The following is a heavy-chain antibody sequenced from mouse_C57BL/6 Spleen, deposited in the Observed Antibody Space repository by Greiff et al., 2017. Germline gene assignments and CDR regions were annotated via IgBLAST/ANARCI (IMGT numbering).Heavy chain of an antibody. CDR3: ARDLETMVTDAMDY. CDR1: GFTFSSYA. V-gene: IGHV5-4*01. J-gene: IGHJ4*01. CDR2: ISDGGSYT. D-gene: IGHD2-2*01. Sequence: EVHLVESGGGLVKPGGSLKLSCAASGFTFSSYAMSWVRQTPEKRLEWVATISDGGSYTYYPDNVKGRFTISRDNAKNNLYLQMSHLKSEDTAMYYCARDLETMVTDAMDYWGQGTSVTVSS.